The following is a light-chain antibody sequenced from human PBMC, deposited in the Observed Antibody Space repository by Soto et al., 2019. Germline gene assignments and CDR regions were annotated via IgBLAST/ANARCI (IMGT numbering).Light chain of an antibody. CDR1: SSNIGAGYD. CDR3: QSYDSSLSGVV. Sequence: QAVVTQPPSVSGAPGQRVTISCTGSSSNIGAGYDVHWYQQLPGAAPKLLIYGNILIYGNSNRPSGVPDRFSGSKSGTSASLAITGLQAEDEADYYCQSYDSSLSGVVFGGGTKVTVL. CDR2: GNS. V-gene: IGLV1-40*01. J-gene: IGLJ2*01.